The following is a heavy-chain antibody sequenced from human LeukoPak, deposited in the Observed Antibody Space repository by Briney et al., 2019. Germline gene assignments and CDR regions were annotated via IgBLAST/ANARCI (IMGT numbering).Heavy chain of an antibody. D-gene: IGHD5-24*01. V-gene: IGHV3-64*01. CDR3: ARMAVAYYYDY. CDR2: ISSNGGNT. Sequence: GGSLRLSCAACGFTFSSYAMHWVRQAPGKGLEYVSAISSNGGNTYYANSVKGRFTISRDNSKNTLYLQMGSLRAEDMAVYYCARMAVAYYYDYWGQGTLVTVSS. J-gene: IGHJ4*02. CDR1: GFTFSSYA.